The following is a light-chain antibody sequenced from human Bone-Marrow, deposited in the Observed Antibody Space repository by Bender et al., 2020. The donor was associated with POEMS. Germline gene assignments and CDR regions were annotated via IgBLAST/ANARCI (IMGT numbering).Light chain of an antibody. J-gene: IGLJ3*02. CDR1: NIGNKG. Sequence: SYVLTQPPSVSVAPGQTARLTCGGDNIGNKGVHWYQQKPGQAPVLVRYDDSDRPSGIPERFSGSNSGNTATLTISSVEAGDEADYYCQVWERNSDYRGVFGGGTRLTVL. CDR3: QVWERNSDYRGV. CDR2: DDS. V-gene: IGLV3-21*02.